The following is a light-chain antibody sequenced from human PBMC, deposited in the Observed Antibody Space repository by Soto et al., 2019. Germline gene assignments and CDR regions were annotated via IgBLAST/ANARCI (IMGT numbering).Light chain of an antibody. J-gene: IGLJ1*01. V-gene: IGLV2-14*01. CDR2: DVS. CDR3: SSYTTNSTRV. Sequence: QSALTQPASVSGSPGQSITISCAGTISDVGGYTYVSWYQQHPGKAPKLMIYDVSSRPSGVSIRFSGSKSVNTASLTISGLQAEDEADYYCSSYTTNSTRVFGTGTKLTVL. CDR1: ISDVGGYTY.